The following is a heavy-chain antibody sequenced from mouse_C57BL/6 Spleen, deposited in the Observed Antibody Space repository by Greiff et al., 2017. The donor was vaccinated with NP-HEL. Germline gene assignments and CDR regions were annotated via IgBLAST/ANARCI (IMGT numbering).Heavy chain of an antibody. CDR3: VREEDYYAMDY. J-gene: IGHJ4*01. V-gene: IGHV10-1*01. Sequence: EVQLVESGGGLVQPKGSLKLSCAASGFSFNTYAMNWVRQAPGKGLEWVARIRSKSNNYATYYADSVKDRFTISRDDSESMLYLQMNNLKTEDTAMYYCVREEDYYAMDYWGQGTSVTVSS. CDR2: IRSKSNNYAT. CDR1: GFSFNTYA.